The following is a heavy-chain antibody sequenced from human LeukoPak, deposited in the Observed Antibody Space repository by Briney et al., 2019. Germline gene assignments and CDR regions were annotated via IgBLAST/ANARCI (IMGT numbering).Heavy chain of an antibody. CDR3: ARGQTEHYYYYYYMDV. V-gene: IGHV3-21*01. J-gene: IGHJ6*03. CDR2: ISSSGSYI. CDR1: AFTFSSYS. Sequence: GSLRLSCAASAFTFSSYSMNWVRQAPGKGLEWVSSISSSGSYIYYADSVKGRFTISRDNAKNSLYLQMNSLRAEDTAVYYCARGQTEHYYYYYYMDVWGKGTTVTVSS. D-gene: IGHD1-1*01.